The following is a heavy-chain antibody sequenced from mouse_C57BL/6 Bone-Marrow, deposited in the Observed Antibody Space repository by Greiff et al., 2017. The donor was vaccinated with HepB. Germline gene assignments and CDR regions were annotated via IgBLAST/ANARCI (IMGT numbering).Heavy chain of an antibody. CDR3: TRESYDWFAY. J-gene: IGHJ3*01. Sequence: EVKLMESGGGLVQPGGSMKLSCAASGFTFSDAWMDWVRQSPEKGLEWVAEIRNKANNHATYYAESVKGRFTISRDDSKSSVYLQMNSLRAEDTGIYYCTRESYDWFAYWGQGTLVTVSA. CDR1: GFTFSDAW. V-gene: IGHV6-6*01. CDR2: IRNKANNHAT. D-gene: IGHD2-12*01.